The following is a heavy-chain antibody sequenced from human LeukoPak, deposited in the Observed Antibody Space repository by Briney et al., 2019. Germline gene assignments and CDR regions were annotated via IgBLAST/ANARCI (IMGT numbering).Heavy chain of an antibody. J-gene: IGHJ4*02. CDR1: GGSFSGYY. D-gene: IGHD5-18*01. Sequence: PPETLSLTCAVYGGSFSGYYWSWIRQPPGKGLEWIGEINHSGSTNYNPSLKSRVTISVDTSKNQFSLKLSSVTAADTAVYYCATLSYGYWGQGTLVTVSS. V-gene: IGHV4-34*01. CDR2: INHSGST. CDR3: ATLSYGY.